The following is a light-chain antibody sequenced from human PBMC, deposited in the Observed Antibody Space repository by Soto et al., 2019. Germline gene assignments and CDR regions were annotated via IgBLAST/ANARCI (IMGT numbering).Light chain of an antibody. V-gene: IGKV3-20*01. J-gene: IGKJ2*01. CDR1: QSVNSNY. CDR3: HQYGLLPRHP. CDR2: GAS. Sequence: EIVLTQSPGTLSLSPGETAILSCRASQSVNSNYLAWYQQKPGQAPRPLIYGASSRATGVPNRFSGSGSGTDFTLTIGSLEPEDFAVYYCHQYGLLPRHPFGQGTKLEIK.